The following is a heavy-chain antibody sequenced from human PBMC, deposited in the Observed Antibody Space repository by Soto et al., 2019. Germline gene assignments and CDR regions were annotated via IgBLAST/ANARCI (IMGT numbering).Heavy chain of an antibody. V-gene: IGHV1-69*13. CDR3: ARTHTAMVMWNYYYSYGMDV. CDR1: GGTFSSYA. Sequence: ASVKVSCKASGGTFSSYAISWVRQAPGQGLEWMGGIIPIFGTANYAQKFQGRVTITADESTSTAYMELSSLRSEDTAVYYCARTHTAMVMWNYYYSYGMDVWGQGTTVTVSS. D-gene: IGHD5-18*01. J-gene: IGHJ6*02. CDR2: IIPIFGTA.